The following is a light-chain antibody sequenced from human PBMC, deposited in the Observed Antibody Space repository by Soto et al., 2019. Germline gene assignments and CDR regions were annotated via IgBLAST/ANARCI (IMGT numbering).Light chain of an antibody. Sequence: QSVLTQTPSASGTPGQRVTFSCSGGRSNIGSNYVFWYQQFPGTAPKLLIYRNNQRPSGVPDRFSGSKSGTSASLAISGLLSEDEADYYCTSWDDSLYHVVFGGGTKVTVL. J-gene: IGLJ2*01. CDR2: RNN. CDR3: TSWDDSLYHVV. CDR1: RSNIGSNY. V-gene: IGLV1-47*01.